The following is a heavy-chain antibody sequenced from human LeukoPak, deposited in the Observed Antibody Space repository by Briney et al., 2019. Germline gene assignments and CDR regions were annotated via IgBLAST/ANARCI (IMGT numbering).Heavy chain of an antibody. D-gene: IGHD6-19*01. CDR2: IYYSGST. J-gene: IGHJ6*02. V-gene: IGHV4-61*01. CDR3: ARRRTSIAVASTGIYYCGMDV. Sequence: SETLSLTCTVSGGSVSSGSYYWSWIRQPPGKGLEWIGYIYYSGSTNYNPSLKSRVTISVDTSKNQFSLKLSSVTAADTAVYYCARRRTSIAVASTGIYYCGMDVWGQGTTVTVSS. CDR1: GGSVSSGSYY.